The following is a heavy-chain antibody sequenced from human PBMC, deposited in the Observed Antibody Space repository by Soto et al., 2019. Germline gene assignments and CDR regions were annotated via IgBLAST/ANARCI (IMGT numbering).Heavy chain of an antibody. CDR3: ARVGAIAPAEGDY. CDR1: GYTFTSYG. Sequence: QIQLVQSGTEVREPGASVKVSCQASGYTFTSYGIIWVRQAPGQGLELMGWISGYNNNKNYAQKYQARVTMTTDTSTRTAYMELRNLRSDDTAVYYCARVGAIAPAEGDYWGQGTLVTVSS. D-gene: IGHD6-13*01. CDR2: ISGYNNNK. J-gene: IGHJ4*02. V-gene: IGHV1-18*01.